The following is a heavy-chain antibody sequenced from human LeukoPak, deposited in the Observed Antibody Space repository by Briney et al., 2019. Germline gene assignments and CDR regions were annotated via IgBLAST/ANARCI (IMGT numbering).Heavy chain of an antibody. CDR2: IYPGDSDT. CDR3: ARSVLGYCSGTSCYTNYYFDY. Sequence: GESLKISCKGSGYSFAGYWIAWVRQMPGKGLEWMGCIYPGDSDTKYSPSFQGQVTISVDKSINTAYLQWSSLKASDTAMYYCARSVLGYCSGTSCYTNYYFDYWGQGTLVTVSS. D-gene: IGHD2-2*02. CDR1: GYSFAGYW. J-gene: IGHJ4*02. V-gene: IGHV5-51*01.